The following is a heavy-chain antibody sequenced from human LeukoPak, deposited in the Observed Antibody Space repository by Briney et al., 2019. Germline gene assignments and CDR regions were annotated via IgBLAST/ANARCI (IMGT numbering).Heavy chain of an antibody. CDR3: ARLGGSYYHLDY. J-gene: IGHJ4*02. CDR1: GFTFSSYW. V-gene: IGHV3-74*01. CDR2: INSDGSST. Sequence: GGSLRLSCAASGFTFSSYWMHWVRQAPGKGLVWVSRINSDGSSTSYADSVKGRFTISRDNAKNSLYLQMNSLRAEDTAVYYCARLGGSYYHLDYWGQGTLVTVSS. D-gene: IGHD1-26*01.